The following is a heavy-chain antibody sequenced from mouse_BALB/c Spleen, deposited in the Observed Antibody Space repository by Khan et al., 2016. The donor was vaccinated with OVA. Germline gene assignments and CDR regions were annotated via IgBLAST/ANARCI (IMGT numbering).Heavy chain of an antibody. V-gene: IGHV1-4*01. D-gene: IGHD3-3*01. J-gene: IGHJ4*01. CDR3: AGGTYYAMDY. Sequence: QVQLQQSGAELARPGASVKMSCKASGYTFTSYTMHWVKQRPGQGLEWIGYINPSSGYTNYNQKFKDKATLTADTSSSTAYMQLSSLTAEDSAVYYCAGGTYYAMDYWGQGTSVTVSS. CDR1: GYTFTSYT. CDR2: INPSSGYT.